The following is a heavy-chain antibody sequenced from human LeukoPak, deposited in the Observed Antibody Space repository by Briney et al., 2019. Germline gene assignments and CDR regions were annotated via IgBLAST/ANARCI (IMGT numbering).Heavy chain of an antibody. CDR1: GYTFTSYG. Sequence: ASVTVSCKASGYTFTSYGISWVRQAPGQGLEWMGWISAYNGNTNYAQKLQGRVTMTTDTSTSTAYMELRSLRSDATAVYYCARDRSYNWNDGIDYWGQGTLVTVSS. CDR3: ARDRSYNWNDGIDY. V-gene: IGHV1-18*01. J-gene: IGHJ4*02. CDR2: ISAYNGNT. D-gene: IGHD1-1*01.